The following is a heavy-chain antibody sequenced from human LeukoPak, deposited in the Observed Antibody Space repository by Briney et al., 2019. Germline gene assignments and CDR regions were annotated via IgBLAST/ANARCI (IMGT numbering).Heavy chain of an antibody. CDR1: GYTFTSYG. Sequence: ASVKVSCKASGYTFTSYGISWVRQAPGQGLEWMGWISAYNGNTNYAQKLQGRVTMTTDTSTSTAYMELRSLRSDDTAVYYCARASSWTMISQFDYWGQGTLVTVSS. V-gene: IGHV1-18*01. D-gene: IGHD3-22*01. CDR2: ISAYNGNT. CDR3: ARASSWTMISQFDY. J-gene: IGHJ4*02.